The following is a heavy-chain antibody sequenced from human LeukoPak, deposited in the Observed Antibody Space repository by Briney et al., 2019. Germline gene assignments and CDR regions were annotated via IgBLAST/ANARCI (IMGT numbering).Heavy chain of an antibody. CDR3: VGRSPDCSGGYCPFDY. CDR1: GYTFTGYY. D-gene: IGHD2-15*01. CDR2: INPNSGAT. V-gene: IGHV1-2*02. Sequence: GASVKVSCKASGYTFTGYYMHWVRQAPGQGPEWMGWINPNSGATSYAQKFEGRVTMTRDTSISTAYMELSRLRSDDTALYYCVGRSPDCSGGYCPFDYWGQGTLVTVSS. J-gene: IGHJ4*02.